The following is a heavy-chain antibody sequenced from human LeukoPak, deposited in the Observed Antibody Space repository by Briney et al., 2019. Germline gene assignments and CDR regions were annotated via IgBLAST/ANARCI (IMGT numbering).Heavy chain of an antibody. CDR3: ASGYRTFDY. Sequence: PSETLSLTCTVSGGSISSGGYYWSWIRQPPGKGLEWIGYIYHSGSTYYNPSLKSRVTMSVDRSKNQFSLKLSSVTAADTAVYYCASGYRTFDYWGQGTLVTVSS. V-gene: IGHV4-30-2*01. CDR1: GGSISSGGYY. J-gene: IGHJ4*02. D-gene: IGHD5-24*01. CDR2: IYHSGST.